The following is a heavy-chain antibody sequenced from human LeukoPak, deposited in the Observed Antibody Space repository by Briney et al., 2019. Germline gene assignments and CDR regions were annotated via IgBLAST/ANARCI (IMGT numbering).Heavy chain of an antibody. V-gene: IGHV1-2*02. CDR2: INPNSGGT. D-gene: IGHD2-15*01. Sequence: ASVKVSCKASGYTFTGYYMHWVRQAPGQGLEWMGWINPNSGGTNYAQKFQGRVTMTRDTSISTAYMELSRLRSDDTAVYYCARLGGYCSGGSCENDYWGQGTLVTVSS. CDR3: ARLGGYCSGGSCENDY. J-gene: IGHJ4*02. CDR1: GYTFTGYY.